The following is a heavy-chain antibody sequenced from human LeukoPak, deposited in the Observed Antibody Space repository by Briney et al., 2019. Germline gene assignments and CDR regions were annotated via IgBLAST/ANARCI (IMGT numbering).Heavy chain of an antibody. D-gene: IGHD2-2*01. CDR3: ARGLGYCSSTSCSAFDI. V-gene: IGHV1-2*02. Sequence: ASVKVSCKASGYTFTGYYMHWVRQAPGQGLEWMGWINPNSGGTNYARKFQGRVTMTRDTSISTAYMELSRLRSDDTAVYYCARGLGYCSSTSCSAFDIWGQGTMVTVSS. CDR2: INPNSGGT. J-gene: IGHJ3*02. CDR1: GYTFTGYY.